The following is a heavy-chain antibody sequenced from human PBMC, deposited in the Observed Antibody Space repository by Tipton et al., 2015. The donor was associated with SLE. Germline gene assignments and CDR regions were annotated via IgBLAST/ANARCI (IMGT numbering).Heavy chain of an antibody. Sequence: GSLRLSCAASGFTFSSYWMHWVRQAPGKGLVWVSRINSDGSSTSYADSVKGRFTISRDNAKNTLYLQMNSLRAEDTAVYYCAREWNGALRYFDYWGQGTLVTVSS. D-gene: IGHD1-1*01. V-gene: IGHV3-74*01. CDR2: INSDGSST. J-gene: IGHJ4*02. CDR3: AREWNGALRYFDY. CDR1: GFTFSSYW.